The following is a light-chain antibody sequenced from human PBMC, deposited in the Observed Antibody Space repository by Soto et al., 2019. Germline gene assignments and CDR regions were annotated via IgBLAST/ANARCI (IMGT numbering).Light chain of an antibody. CDR2: DVS. V-gene: IGLV2-14*01. CDR1: SSDVGGYNY. Sequence: QSVLTQPASVSGSPGQSITISCTGTSSDVGGYNYVSWYQQHPGKAPKLMIYDVSNRPSGVSNRFSGSKSGNTASLTISGLQAEDEADCYCSSYTSSTLYVFGTGTKVTVL. J-gene: IGLJ1*01. CDR3: SSYTSSTLYV.